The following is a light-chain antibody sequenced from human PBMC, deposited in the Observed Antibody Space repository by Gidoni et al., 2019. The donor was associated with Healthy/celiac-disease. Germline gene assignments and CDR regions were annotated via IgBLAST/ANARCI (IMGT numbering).Light chain of an antibody. Sequence: DIQMTQSPSSLSASVGDRVTITCRASQSISSYLNWYQQKPGKAPKLLIYAASSLQSGDPSRFSGSGSGTDFTLTISSLQPEDFATYYCQQSYSTPGTFGQXTKLEIK. CDR3: QQSYSTPGT. J-gene: IGKJ2*02. CDR1: QSISSY. CDR2: AAS. V-gene: IGKV1-39*01.